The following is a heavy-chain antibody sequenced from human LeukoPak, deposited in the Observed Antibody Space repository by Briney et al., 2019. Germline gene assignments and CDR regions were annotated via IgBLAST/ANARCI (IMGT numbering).Heavy chain of an antibody. CDR3: AKNGDRGAYCSGGSCYPYYYYNMDV. J-gene: IGHJ6*03. Sequence: GGSLRLSCAASGFTFSSYAMHWVRQAPGKGLEWVAVISYDGSNKYYADSVKGRFTISRDNAKNSLYLQMNSLRAEDTAIYYCAKNGDRGAYCSGGSCYPYYYYNMDVWGKGTTVTISS. CDR1: GFTFSSYA. V-gene: IGHV3-30*04. D-gene: IGHD2-15*01. CDR2: ISYDGSNK.